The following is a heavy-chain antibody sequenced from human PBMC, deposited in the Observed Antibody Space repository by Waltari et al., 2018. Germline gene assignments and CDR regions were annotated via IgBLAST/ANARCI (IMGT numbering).Heavy chain of an antibody. CDR3: HGTGLQPDKYGMDV. D-gene: IGHD4-4*01. V-gene: IGHV1-24*01. CDR2: LDPEEGET. CDR1: GYSLTDLS. Sequence: HVQLVQSGAEVKKPGASVQVSCKVSGYSLTDLSMHWVRQAPGKGLEWMGGLDPEEGETIYARKLQGRVTVTEDTSTDTAFMELSSLRSEDTAVYYCHGTGLQPDKYGMDVWGQGT. J-gene: IGHJ6*02.